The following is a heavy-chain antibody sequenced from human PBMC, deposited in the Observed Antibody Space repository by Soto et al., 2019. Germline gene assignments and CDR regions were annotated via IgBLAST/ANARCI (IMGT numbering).Heavy chain of an antibody. J-gene: IGHJ6*02. CDR1: GFTFSSYV. CDR2: ISGSGGST. D-gene: IGHD5-18*01. CDR3: AKDAYSSHYYYYGMDV. V-gene: IGHV3-23*01. Sequence: EVQLLESGGGLVQPGGSLRLSCAASGFTFSSYVMSWVRQAPGKGLEWVSAISGSGGSTYYADSVKGRFTISRDNSKNTLYLQMNSLRAEDTAVYYCAKDAYSSHYYYYGMDVWGQGTTVTVSS.